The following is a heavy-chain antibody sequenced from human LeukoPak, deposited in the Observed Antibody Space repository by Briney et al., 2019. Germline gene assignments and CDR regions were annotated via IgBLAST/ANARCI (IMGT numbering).Heavy chain of an antibody. J-gene: IGHJ4*02. CDR3: ARRDISSGWSFDY. V-gene: IGHV4-4*07. CDR2: IHTSGST. Sequence: KPSETLSLTCTVSGGSISNYHWSWIRQPAGKGLEWIGQIHTSGSTNYNPPLKSRVTMSIDTPENQPSRTIRSVTAADTAVYYCARRDISSGWSFDYWGQGTLVTVSS. D-gene: IGHD6-19*01. CDR1: GGSISNYH.